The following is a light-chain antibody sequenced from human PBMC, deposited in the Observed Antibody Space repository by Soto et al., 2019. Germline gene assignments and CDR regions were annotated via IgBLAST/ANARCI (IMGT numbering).Light chain of an antibody. CDR3: QQYNGYRLA. V-gene: IGKV1-27*01. J-gene: IGKJ4*01. CDR1: QGITNY. CDR2: VAS. Sequence: DIQMTQSPSTLSASVGDRVTITCRASQGITNYLAWHHQKPGKVPKLLIYVASTLQSGVPSRFSGSGSGTEFTLTISSLQADDFAIYYCQQYNGYRLAFGGGTKVDIK.